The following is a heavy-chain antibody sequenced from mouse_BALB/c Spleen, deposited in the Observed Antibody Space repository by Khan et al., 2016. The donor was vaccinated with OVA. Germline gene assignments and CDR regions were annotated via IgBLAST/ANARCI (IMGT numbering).Heavy chain of an antibody. CDR2: IAPGSGST. V-gene: IGHV1S41*01. CDR3: GRENYYGNSYYAMDY. CDR1: GYTFTSYW. J-gene: IGHJ4*01. D-gene: IGHD2-1*01. Sequence: DLVKPGASVKLSCKASGYTFTSYWINWIKQRPGQGLEWIGRIAPGSGSTDYNEMFKGKATLTVDTSSTTAYIQLSSLSSEDSAVYFCGRENYYGNSYYAMDYWGQGTLVTVSS.